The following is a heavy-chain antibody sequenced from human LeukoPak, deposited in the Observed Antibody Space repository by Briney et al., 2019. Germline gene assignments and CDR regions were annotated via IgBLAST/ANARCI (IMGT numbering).Heavy chain of an antibody. Sequence: GESLKISCKGSGYRFTTYWIGWVRQMPGKGLEWMGIIYPGDSDTRYSPSFQGQVTISVDKSISTAYLQWSGLKASDSAMYYCARGGEQWLSSFDYWGQGTLVTVSS. CDR3: ARGGEQWLSSFDY. CDR1: GYRFTTYW. D-gene: IGHD6-19*01. CDR2: IYPGDSDT. V-gene: IGHV5-51*01. J-gene: IGHJ4*02.